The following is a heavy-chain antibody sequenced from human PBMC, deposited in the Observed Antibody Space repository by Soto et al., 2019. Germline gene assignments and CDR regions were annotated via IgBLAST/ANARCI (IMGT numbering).Heavy chain of an antibody. CDR2: IYPGDSDT. J-gene: IGHJ6*02. D-gene: IGHD3-10*01. V-gene: IGHV5-51*01. CDR1: GYSFTSYW. CDR3: AKDRGSGSYAANYYYYGMDV. Sequence: PGESLKISCKASGYSFTSYWIGWVRQMPGKGLEWMGIIYPGDSDTKYSPSLQGQVTISADTSISTAYLQMNSLRAEDTALYYCAKDRGSGSYAANYYYYGMDVWGQGTTVTVSS.